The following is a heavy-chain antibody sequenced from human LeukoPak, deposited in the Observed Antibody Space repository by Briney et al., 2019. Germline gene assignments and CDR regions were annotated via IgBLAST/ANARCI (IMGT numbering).Heavy chain of an antibody. CDR2: INHSGST. J-gene: IGHJ4*02. D-gene: IGHD1-26*01. Sequence: SETLSLICAVYGGSFSGYCWSWIRQPPGKGLEWIGEINHSGSTNYNPSLKSRVTISVDTSRNQFSLKLSSVTASDTAVYYCARLNGSSTTLFDYRGQGTLVTGSS. CDR3: ARLNGSSTTLFDY. CDR1: GGSFSGYC. V-gene: IGHV4-34*01.